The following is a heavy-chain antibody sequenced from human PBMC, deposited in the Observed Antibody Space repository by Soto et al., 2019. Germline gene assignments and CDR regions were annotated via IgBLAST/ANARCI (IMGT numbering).Heavy chain of an antibody. CDR3: ARERAVSANFFDY. Sequence: ASVTVSCKASGYTFTRYAIHWVRQAPGQGLEWMGWINAGSGSSRYSQNFQGRVTITRDTSASTAYMELSSLIFEDTGVYYCARERAVSANFFDYWGQGTLVTVSS. D-gene: IGHD2-21*02. J-gene: IGHJ4*02. V-gene: IGHV1-3*01. CDR2: INAGSGSS. CDR1: GYTFTRYA.